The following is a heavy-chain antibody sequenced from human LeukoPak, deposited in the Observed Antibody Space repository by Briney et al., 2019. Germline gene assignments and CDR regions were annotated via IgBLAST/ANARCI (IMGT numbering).Heavy chain of an antibody. CDR3: AKYMGYSSSWIEY. Sequence: GGSLRLSCAASGFTFSSYAMSWVRQAPGKGLEWVSAISGSGGSTYYADSVKGRFTISRDSSENTLYLQMDSLRAEDTALYYCAKYMGYSSSWIEYWGQGTLVTVSS. D-gene: IGHD6-13*01. J-gene: IGHJ4*02. CDR1: GFTFSSYA. CDR2: ISGSGGST. V-gene: IGHV3-23*01.